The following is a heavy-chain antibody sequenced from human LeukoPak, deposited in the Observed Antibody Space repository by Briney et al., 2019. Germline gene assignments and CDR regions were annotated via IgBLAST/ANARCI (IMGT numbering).Heavy chain of an antibody. CDR1: GGSISSYY. D-gene: IGHD1-7*01. CDR3: ARTPDNWNYAPAWYFDL. V-gene: IGHV4-59*01. CDR2: IYYSGST. J-gene: IGHJ2*01. Sequence: SETLSLTCTVSGGSISSYYWSWIRQPPGKGLEWIGYIYYSGSTNYNPSLKSRVTISVDTSKNQFSLKLSSVTAADTAVYYCARTPDNWNYAPAWYFDLWGRGTLVTVSS.